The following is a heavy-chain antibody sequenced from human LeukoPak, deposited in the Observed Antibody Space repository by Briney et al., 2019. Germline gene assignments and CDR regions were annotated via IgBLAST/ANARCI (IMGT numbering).Heavy chain of an antibody. CDR3: ARDHISGGHCDS. CDR2: ISSSGGTI. D-gene: IGHD6-19*01. V-gene: IGHV3-48*03. Sequence: PGGSLRLSCAASGFTFSTYEMNWVRQAPGKGLEWVSFISSSGGTIYYADSVKGRFTISRDNAKNSLCMQLNSLRAEDTAVYYCARDHISGGHCDSWGQGILVTVSS. CDR1: GFTFSTYE. J-gene: IGHJ4*02.